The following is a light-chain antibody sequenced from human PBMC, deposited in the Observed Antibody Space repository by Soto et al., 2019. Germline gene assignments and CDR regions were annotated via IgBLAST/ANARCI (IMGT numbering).Light chain of an antibody. CDR1: QSVSLS. Sequence: EIVLTQSPATLSVSLGDSATLSCRASQSVSLSLAWFQMRPGQPPRLLIYGASTRATDIPARFSGSGSGTDFTLTISSLQSEDLAVYFCQQYHIWPSWTFGQVTKVEHK. J-gene: IGKJ1*01. CDR2: GAS. CDR3: QQYHIWPSWT. V-gene: IGKV3-15*01.